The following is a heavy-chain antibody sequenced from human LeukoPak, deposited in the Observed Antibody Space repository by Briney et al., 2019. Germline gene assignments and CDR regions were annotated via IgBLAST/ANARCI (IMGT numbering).Heavy chain of an antibody. CDR1: GGSINNYY. V-gene: IGHV4-59*01. D-gene: IGHD5-24*01. CDR2: ISYSGST. J-gene: IGHJ1*01. Sequence: PSETLSLTCTVSGGSINNYYWNWIRQPPGKGLEWIGYISYSGSTNYNPSLKSRATISVDTSKNQFSLRLTSVTATDTAVYYCARDVWSAYGHNYFQHWGQGTLLTVSS. CDR3: ARDVWSAYGHNYFQH.